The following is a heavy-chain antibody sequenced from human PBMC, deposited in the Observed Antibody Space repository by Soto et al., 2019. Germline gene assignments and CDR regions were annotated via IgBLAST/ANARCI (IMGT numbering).Heavy chain of an antibody. CDR3: ARVAVITGAAASDY. CDR1: GFTFSDYY. V-gene: IGHV3-11*06. D-gene: IGHD6-13*01. J-gene: IGHJ4*01. Sequence: PGGSLRLSCAASGFTFSDYYMSWIRQVPGKGLEWVAYISGTSDSIPYADSVKGRFTISRDNAKNSLYLQMNRLRAEDTAVYYCARVAVITGAAASDYWGQGTLVTVSS. CDR2: ISGTSDSI.